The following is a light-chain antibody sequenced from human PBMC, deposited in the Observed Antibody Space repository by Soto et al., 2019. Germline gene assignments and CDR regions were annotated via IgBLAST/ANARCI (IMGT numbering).Light chain of an antibody. CDR1: SSDVGSYNY. CDR2: EVS. J-gene: IGLJ1*01. CDR3: SSYTSSSTLDV. Sequence: QSALTQPASVSGSPGQSITLSCTGTSSDVGSYNYVSWYQQHPGKAPKLLIYEVSDRPSGVSSRFSGSKSGNTASLTISGLQAEDEADYYCSSYTSSSTLDVFGTGTKVTVL. V-gene: IGLV2-14*01.